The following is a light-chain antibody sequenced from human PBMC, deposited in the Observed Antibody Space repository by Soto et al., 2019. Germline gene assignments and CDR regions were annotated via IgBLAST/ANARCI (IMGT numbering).Light chain of an antibody. CDR3: QQNFRPPQVT. V-gene: IGKV1-39*01. CDR2: GAY. J-gene: IGKJ4*01. Sequence: DIQLTQPPASLSASVGDRVTITCRASQSISDYLNWYQQQPGKAPKLLIYGAYTLQSGVPSRFSGSGSGTDFTLTISSLQPEDFATYYCQQNFRPPQVTFGGGTKV. CDR1: QSISDY.